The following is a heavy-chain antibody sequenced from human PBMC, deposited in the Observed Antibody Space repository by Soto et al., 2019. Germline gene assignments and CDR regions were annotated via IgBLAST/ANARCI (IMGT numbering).Heavy chain of an antibody. CDR2: IYYSGST. Sequence: KPSETLSLTCTVSGGSISSSSYYWGWIRQPPGKGLEWIGSIYYSGSTYYNPSLKSRVTISVDTSKNQFSLKLSSVTAADTAVYYCARHGYSSSWFDPWGQGTLVTVSS. CDR3: ARHGYSSSWFDP. D-gene: IGHD6-13*01. CDR1: GGSISSSSYY. J-gene: IGHJ5*02. V-gene: IGHV4-39*01.